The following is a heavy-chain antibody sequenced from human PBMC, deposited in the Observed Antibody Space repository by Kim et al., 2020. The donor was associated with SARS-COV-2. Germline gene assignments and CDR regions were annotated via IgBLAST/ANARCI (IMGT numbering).Heavy chain of an antibody. D-gene: IGHD6-13*01. J-gene: IGHJ4*02. V-gene: IGHV5-10-1*01. CDR3: VRIAAAGHLDY. Sequence: GESLKISCKGSGYSFTSYWISWVSQMHGKGLEWMGRIDSRDSYTNYSPSFQGHVTISADKSISTAYLQWSSLKASDTAMYYCVRIAAAGHLDYWGQGTLVTVSS. CDR2: IDSRDSYT. CDR1: GYSFTSYW.